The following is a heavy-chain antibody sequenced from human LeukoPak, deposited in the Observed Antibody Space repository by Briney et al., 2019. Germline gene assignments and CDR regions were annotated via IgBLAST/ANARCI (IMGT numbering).Heavy chain of an antibody. J-gene: IGHJ4*02. CDR1: GGTFSSYT. Sequence: SVKVSCKASGGTFSSYTISWVRQAPGQGLEWMGRIIPILGIANYAQKFQGRVTITADKSTSTAYIELSSLRSEDTAVYYCARDSVVPAAIMDYWGQGTLVTVSS. D-gene: IGHD2-2*01. V-gene: IGHV1-69*04. CDR2: IIPILGIA. CDR3: ARDSVVPAAIMDY.